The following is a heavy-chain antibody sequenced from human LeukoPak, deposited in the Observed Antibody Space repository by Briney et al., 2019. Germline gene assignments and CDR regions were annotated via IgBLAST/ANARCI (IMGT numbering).Heavy chain of an antibody. D-gene: IGHD6-13*01. V-gene: IGHV1-18*01. Sequence: ASVKVSCKASGYTFTSYGISWVRQAPGQGLEWMGWISAYNGNTNYAQKLQGRVTMTTDTSTSTAYMVLRSLRSDDTAVYYCARDLMRLLYSSSWYGAYYYYGMDVWGQGTTVTVSS. CDR2: ISAYNGNT. J-gene: IGHJ6*02. CDR3: ARDLMRLLYSSSWYGAYYYYGMDV. CDR1: GYTFTSYG.